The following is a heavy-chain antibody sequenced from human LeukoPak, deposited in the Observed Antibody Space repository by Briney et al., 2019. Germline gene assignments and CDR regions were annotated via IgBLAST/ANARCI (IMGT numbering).Heavy chain of an antibody. CDR3: ARVGIAVAGSLFDY. D-gene: IGHD6-19*01. V-gene: IGHV3-66*01. J-gene: IGHJ4*02. CDR2: IYSGGST. Sequence: GGSLRLSCAASGFTVSSNYMSWVRQAPGKGLEWVSVIYSGGSTYYADSAKGGFTISRDNSKNTLYLQMNSLRAEDTAVYYCARVGIAVAGSLFDYWGQGTLVTVSS. CDR1: GFTVSSNY.